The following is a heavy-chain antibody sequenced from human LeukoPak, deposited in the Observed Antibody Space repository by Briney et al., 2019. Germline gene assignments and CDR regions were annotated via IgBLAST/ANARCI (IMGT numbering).Heavy chain of an antibody. CDR2: IFHTGHT. CDR1: GGSLSSGDFP. V-gene: IGHV4-30-2*01. D-gene: IGHD7-27*01. J-gene: IGHJ4*02. CDR3: ARLGSLFVDY. Sequence: SETLSLTCAVSGGSLSSGDFPWSWIRQPPGKGLEWIGYIFHTGHTSYNPSLKSRVTISVDMSKNQLSLRLTSVTAADTAVYYCARLGSLFVDYWGQGTLVTVSS.